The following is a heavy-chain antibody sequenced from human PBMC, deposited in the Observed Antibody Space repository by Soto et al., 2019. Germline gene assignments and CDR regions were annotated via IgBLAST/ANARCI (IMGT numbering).Heavy chain of an antibody. CDR3: VKDRGLGQRHFDH. CDR2: VSYDGSVK. D-gene: IGHD3-3*01. Sequence: QVQLVESGGGVVQPGRSLRLSCAASGFNFRTYVMHWVRQAPGKGLEWVSVVSYDGSVKNYADSVKGRFTMSRDNSKRTVDLQMNSLRGDDTALYYCVKDRGLGQRHFDHWGQGTLVTVSS. V-gene: IGHV3-30*18. J-gene: IGHJ4*02. CDR1: GFNFRTYV.